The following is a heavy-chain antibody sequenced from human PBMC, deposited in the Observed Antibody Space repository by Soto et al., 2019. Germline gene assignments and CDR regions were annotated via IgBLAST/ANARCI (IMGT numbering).Heavy chain of an antibody. CDR2: IYHTEST. CDR3: ARYDFGTFDY. D-gene: IGHD4-17*01. V-gene: IGHV4-4*02. J-gene: IGHJ4*02. Sequence: QVLLQESGPGLVKPSGTLSLTCAVSGDSISSSFWWSWVRQPPGKGLEWIGEIYHTESTVYNPSLKSRVTISVDKSKNHFSLNLDSVTAADTAVYYCARYDFGTFDYWGRGILVTVSS. CDR1: GDSISSSFW.